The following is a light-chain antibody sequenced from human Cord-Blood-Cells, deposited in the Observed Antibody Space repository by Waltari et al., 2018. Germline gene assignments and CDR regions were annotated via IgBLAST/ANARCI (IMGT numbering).Light chain of an antibody. CDR2: DAS. V-gene: IGKV3-11*01. Sequence: EIVLTQSPATLSLSPGERANLPCRASQSVSSYLAWYQQKPGQAPRLLIYDASNRATCIPARFSGSGSGTDFTLTISSLEPEDFAVYYCQQRSNWPPLTFGGGTKVEIK. CDR1: QSVSSY. CDR3: QQRSNWPPLT. J-gene: IGKJ4*01.